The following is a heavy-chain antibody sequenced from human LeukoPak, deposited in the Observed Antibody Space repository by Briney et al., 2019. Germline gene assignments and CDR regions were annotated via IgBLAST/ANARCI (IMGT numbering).Heavy chain of an antibody. CDR3: ARGSYDILTGYRSNFDY. V-gene: IGHV4-34*01. CDR1: GGSFSGYY. J-gene: IGHJ4*02. CDR2: INHSGST. Sequence: PSETLSLTCAVYGGSFSGYYWSWIRQPPGKGLEWIGEINHSGSTNNNPSLKSRVTISVDTSKNQVSLKLSSVTAADTAVYYRARGSYDILTGYRSNFDYWGQGTLVTVSS. D-gene: IGHD3-9*01.